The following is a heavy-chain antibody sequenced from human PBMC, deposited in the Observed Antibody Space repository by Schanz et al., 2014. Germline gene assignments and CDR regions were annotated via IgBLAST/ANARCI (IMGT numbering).Heavy chain of an antibody. J-gene: IGHJ6*02. D-gene: IGHD3-10*01. CDR2: INPNTGGT. Sequence: QEQLVQSGAEVKTPGASVKVSCKASGYSIGGYYLHWVRQAPGLGPEWMGRINPNTGGTKYAQKFQGRVTMTTDTSVSTAYMELSRLKSDDTAVYYCARALFGSGHGDVWGQGTTVTVSS. CDR1: GYSIGGYY. CDR3: ARALFGSGHGDV. V-gene: IGHV1-2*06.